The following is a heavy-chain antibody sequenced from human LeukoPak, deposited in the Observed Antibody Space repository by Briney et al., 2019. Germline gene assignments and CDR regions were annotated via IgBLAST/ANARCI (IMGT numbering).Heavy chain of an antibody. Sequence: ASVKVSCKVSGYTLTELSMHWVRQAPGKGLEWMGGFDPEDGETIYAQKFQGRVTMTEDTSTDTAYMELSSLRSEDTAVYYCARDFIGYSYGPHLNFDYWGQGTLVTVSS. V-gene: IGHV1-24*01. D-gene: IGHD5-18*01. CDR1: GYTLTELS. CDR3: ARDFIGYSYGPHLNFDY. J-gene: IGHJ4*02. CDR2: FDPEDGET.